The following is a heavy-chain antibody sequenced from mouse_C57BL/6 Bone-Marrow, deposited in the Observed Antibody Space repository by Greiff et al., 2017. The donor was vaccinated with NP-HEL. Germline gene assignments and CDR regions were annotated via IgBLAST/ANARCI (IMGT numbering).Heavy chain of an antibody. CDR3: TTPIYYDYDGDYYAMDY. CDR2: IDPENGDT. D-gene: IGHD2-4*01. Sequence: EVKLMESGAELVRPGASVKLSCTASGFNIKDDYMHWVKQRPEQGLEWIGWIDPENGDTEYASKFQGKATITADTSSNTAYLQLSSLTSEDTAVYYCTTPIYYDYDGDYYAMDYWGQGTSVTVSS. CDR1: GFNIKDDY. J-gene: IGHJ4*01. V-gene: IGHV14-4*01.